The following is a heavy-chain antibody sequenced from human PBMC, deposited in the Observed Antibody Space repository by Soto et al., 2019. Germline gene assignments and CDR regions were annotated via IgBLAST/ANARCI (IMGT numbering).Heavy chain of an antibody. CDR1: GFTFSTYS. CDR2: ISTSGSTV. J-gene: IGHJ1*01. CDR3: ARGYCSGGSCYALEYFQH. V-gene: IGHV3-48*01. Sequence: VQLVESGGGLVQPGGSLRLSCAASGFTFSTYSMNWVRQAPGRGLEWVSYISTSGSTVYYAGSVKGRFTVSRDNAKNSLFLQMNSLRAEDTAVYYCARGYCSGGSCYALEYFQHWGQGTLVTVSS. D-gene: IGHD2-15*01.